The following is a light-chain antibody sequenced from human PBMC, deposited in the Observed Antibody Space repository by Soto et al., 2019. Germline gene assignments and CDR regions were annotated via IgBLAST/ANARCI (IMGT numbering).Light chain of an antibody. CDR3: QHYTNWPLT. V-gene: IGKV3-15*01. CDR1: HSVSSR. Sequence: EIVMTQSPATLSVSPGESATLSCRASHSVSSRLAWYQQKPGQAPRLLIYGASTRATGLPARFSGSGSGTEFTLTISSLQSEDFAGYYCQHYTNWPLTFGGGTKVEIK. CDR2: GAS. J-gene: IGKJ4*01.